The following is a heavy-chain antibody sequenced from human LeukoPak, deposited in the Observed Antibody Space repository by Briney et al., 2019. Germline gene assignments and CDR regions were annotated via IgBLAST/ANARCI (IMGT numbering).Heavy chain of an antibody. J-gene: IGHJ5*02. V-gene: IGHV4-4*02. Sequence: SSETLSLTCVVSGTSISGSDWWSWVRQPPGKGLEWIGEIYHNGNTNHNPSLKSRVTISVDKSKNQFSLMLTSVTAADTAVYYCAISSYYRVWFDPWGQGTLVTVSS. CDR1: GTSISGSDW. D-gene: IGHD6-6*01. CDR2: IYHNGNT. CDR3: AISSYYRVWFDP.